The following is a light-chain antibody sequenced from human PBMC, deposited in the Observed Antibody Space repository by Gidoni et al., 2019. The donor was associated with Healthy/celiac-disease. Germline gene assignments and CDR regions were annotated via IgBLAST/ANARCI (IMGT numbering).Light chain of an antibody. CDR1: QDISNY. V-gene: IGKV1-33*01. CDR2: DAS. J-gene: IGKJ2*01. Sequence: IQMTPSPSSLSASVVDRVTITCQASQDISNYLNWYQQKPGKAPKLLIYDASNLETGVPSRFSGSGSGTDFTFTISSLQPEDIATYYCQQYDNLPYTFGQGTKLEIK. CDR3: QQYDNLPYT.